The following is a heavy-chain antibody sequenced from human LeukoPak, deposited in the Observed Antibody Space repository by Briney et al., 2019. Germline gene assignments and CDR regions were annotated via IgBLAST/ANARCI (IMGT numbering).Heavy chain of an antibody. CDR3: ARGGFTNDVDY. J-gene: IGHJ4*02. CDR2: INPSGGST. D-gene: IGHD1-1*01. CDR1: GYTFTSYY. V-gene: IGHV1-46*01. Sequence: GASVKVSCKASGYTFTSYYMHWVRQAPGQGLEWMGIINPSGGSTSYAQKFQGRVTMTTDTSTSTAYMELRSLRSDDTAVYYCARGGFTNDVDYWGQGTLVTVSS.